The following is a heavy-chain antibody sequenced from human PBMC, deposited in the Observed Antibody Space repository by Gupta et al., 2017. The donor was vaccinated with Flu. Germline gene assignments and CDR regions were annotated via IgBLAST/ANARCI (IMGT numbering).Heavy chain of an antibody. Sequence: EVLLVESGGGLVQPGRSLRLSCAASGFTFDDYAINGVRQAPGKGLEWVSGISGNRGSIGYADSVKGRFTISRDNAKNSLYLQMNSLRAEDTALYYCARAEGYCSGGSCYSFDYWGQGTLVTVSS. CDR2: ISGNRGSI. CDR1: GFTFDDYA. V-gene: IGHV3-9*01. CDR3: ARAEGYCSGGSCYSFDY. D-gene: IGHD2-15*01. J-gene: IGHJ4*02.